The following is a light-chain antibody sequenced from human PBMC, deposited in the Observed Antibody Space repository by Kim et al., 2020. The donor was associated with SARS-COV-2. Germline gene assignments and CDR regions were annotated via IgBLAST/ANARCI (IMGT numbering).Light chain of an antibody. CDR2: EVS. Sequence: GRSVTISCTGTSSDVGGYNFVSWYQQHPGKAPKVMIYEVSKRPSGVPDRFSGSKSGNTASLTVSGLQAEDEADYYCSSYTGSDTLLFGGGTQLTVL. CDR3: SSYTGSDTLL. CDR1: SSDVGGYNF. J-gene: IGLJ3*02. V-gene: IGLV2-8*01.